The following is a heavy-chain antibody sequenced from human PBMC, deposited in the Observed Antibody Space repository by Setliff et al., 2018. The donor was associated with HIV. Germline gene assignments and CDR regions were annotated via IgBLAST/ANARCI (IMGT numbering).Heavy chain of an antibody. D-gene: IGHD4-4*01. J-gene: IGHJ6*03. CDR2: VNHSGST. V-gene: IGHV4-34*01. Sequence: SETLSLTCAVYGGSFSGYYWSWIRQPPGKGLEWIGEVNHSGSTNYNPSLKSRVTISVDMSKNQFSLKLSSVTAADTAVYYCARARATETTFHYFDYYMDVWCKWTTVTVSS. CDR1: GGSFSGYY. CDR3: ARARATETTFHYFDYYMDV.